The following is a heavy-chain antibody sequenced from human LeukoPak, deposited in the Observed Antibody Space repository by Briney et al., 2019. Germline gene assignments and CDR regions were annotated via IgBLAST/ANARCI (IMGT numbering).Heavy chain of an antibody. Sequence: PGESLKISCKGSGYSFTNYWIGWVRQMPGKGLEWMGIIYPGDSDTRYSPSFQGQVTISADKSISTAYLQWSSLKASDTAMYYCARSQYSSSCFFDYWGQGTLVTVSS. V-gene: IGHV5-51*01. CDR2: IYPGDSDT. J-gene: IGHJ4*02. CDR1: GYSFTNYW. CDR3: ARSQYSSSCFFDY. D-gene: IGHD6-13*01.